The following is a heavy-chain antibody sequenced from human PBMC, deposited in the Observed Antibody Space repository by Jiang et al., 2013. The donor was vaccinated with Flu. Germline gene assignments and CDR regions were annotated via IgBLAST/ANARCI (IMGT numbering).Heavy chain of an antibody. Sequence: KASGYTFTTHDVHWVRRAPGQRLEWMGWLSSANGNSKYSQRFQGRVTITWDTAASAVYMELSNLRSEDTAVYYCARRPLIGAFDYWGQGTLVTVSS. CDR2: LSSANGNS. V-gene: IGHV1-3*01. CDR3: ARRPLIGAFDY. CDR1: GYTFTTHD. D-gene: IGHD4/OR15-4a*01. J-gene: IGHJ4*02.